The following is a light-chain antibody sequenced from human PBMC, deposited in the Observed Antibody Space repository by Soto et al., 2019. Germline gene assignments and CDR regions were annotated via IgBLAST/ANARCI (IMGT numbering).Light chain of an antibody. Sequence: DIQMTQPPPTLSVPLRDRVTITCLASQTISSWLAWYQQKPGKAPKLLIYKASTLKSGVPSRFSGSGSGTEFTLTISSLQPDEFATYYCQHYNSYPEAFGQGTKVDIK. CDR1: QTISSW. J-gene: IGKJ1*01. V-gene: IGKV1-5*03. CDR2: KAS. CDR3: QHYNSYPEA.